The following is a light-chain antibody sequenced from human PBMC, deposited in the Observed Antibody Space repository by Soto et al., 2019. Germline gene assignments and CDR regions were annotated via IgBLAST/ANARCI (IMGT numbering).Light chain of an antibody. CDR1: SSDVGGQNY. Sequence: QSVLTQPPSASGSPGQSITISCTGTSSDVGGQNYVSWYQQHPGKAPKLLIYEISHRPSGVSNRFSGSKSGNTASLTISGLQAEDEGDYYCSSYTSTTTYIFGSGTKLTVL. CDR3: SSYTSTTTYI. J-gene: IGLJ1*01. CDR2: EIS. V-gene: IGLV2-14*01.